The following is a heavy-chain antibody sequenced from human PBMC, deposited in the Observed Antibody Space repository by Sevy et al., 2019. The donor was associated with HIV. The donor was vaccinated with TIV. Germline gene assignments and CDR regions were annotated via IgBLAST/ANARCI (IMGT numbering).Heavy chain of an antibody. CDR2: LCIGFSEI. J-gene: IGHJ4*02. Sequence: GGSLRLSCAASGFTFSKYSMSWVRQPPGKGLEWVSTLCIGFSEINYADSVKGRFTISRNNSKSSVYLQMNNLRPEDTAVYYCAREGCTKPHDYWGQGTLVTVSS. D-gene: IGHD2-8*01. CDR1: GFTFSKYS. CDR3: AREGCTKPHDY. V-gene: IGHV3-23*01.